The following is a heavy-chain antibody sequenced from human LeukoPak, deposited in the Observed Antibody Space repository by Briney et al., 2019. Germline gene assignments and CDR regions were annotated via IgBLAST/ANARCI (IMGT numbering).Heavy chain of an antibody. CDR3: AREGSGWYDQAFDI. Sequence: SETLPLTCAVYGGSFSGYYWSWIRQPPGKGLEWIGEINHSGSTNYNPSLKSRFTISVDTSKNQFSLKLSSVTAADTAVYYCAREGSGWYDQAFDIWGQGTMVTVSS. V-gene: IGHV4-34*01. D-gene: IGHD6-19*01. J-gene: IGHJ3*02. CDR2: INHSGST. CDR1: GGSFSGYY.